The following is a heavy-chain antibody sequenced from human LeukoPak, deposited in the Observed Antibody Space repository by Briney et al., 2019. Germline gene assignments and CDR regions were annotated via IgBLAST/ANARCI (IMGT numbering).Heavy chain of an antibody. CDR2: IIPILGIA. Sequence: SVKVSCKASGGTFSSYAISWVRQAPGQGLEWMGRIIPILGIANYAQKFQGRVTITADKSTSTAYMELSSLRSEDTAVYYCAREYYGSGSYPPPVYGMDVWGQGTTVTVSS. CDR1: GGTFSSYA. J-gene: IGHJ6*02. D-gene: IGHD3-10*01. V-gene: IGHV1-69*04. CDR3: AREYYGSGSYPPPVYGMDV.